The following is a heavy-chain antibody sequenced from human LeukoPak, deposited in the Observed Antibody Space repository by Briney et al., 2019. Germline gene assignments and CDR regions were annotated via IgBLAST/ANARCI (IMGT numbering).Heavy chain of an antibody. J-gene: IGHJ4*02. Sequence: SVKVSCKASGGTFSSYAISWVRQAPGQGLEWMGGIIPIFGTANYAQKFQGRVTITTDESTSTAYMELSSLRSEDTAVYYCARSSYMAARGYYFDYWGQGTLVTVSS. CDR1: GGTFSSYA. CDR2: IIPIFGTA. V-gene: IGHV1-69*05. CDR3: ARSSYMAARGYYFDY. D-gene: IGHD6-13*01.